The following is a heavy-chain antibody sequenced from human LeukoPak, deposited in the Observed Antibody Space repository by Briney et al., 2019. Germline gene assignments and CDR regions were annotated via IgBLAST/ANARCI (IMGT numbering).Heavy chain of an antibody. Sequence: GGSLRLSCAASGFTVSSNYMSWVRQAPGKGLEWVSVIYSGGSTYYADSVKGRFTISRENSKNTLYLQMNSLRAEDTAVYYCARAKWELSAFDIWGQGTMVTVSS. CDR2: IYSGGST. CDR1: GFTVSSNY. J-gene: IGHJ3*02. CDR3: ARAKWELSAFDI. V-gene: IGHV3-53*01. D-gene: IGHD1-26*01.